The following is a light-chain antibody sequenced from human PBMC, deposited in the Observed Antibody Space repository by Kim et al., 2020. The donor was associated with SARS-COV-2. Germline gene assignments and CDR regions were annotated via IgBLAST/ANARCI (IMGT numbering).Light chain of an antibody. CDR2: PAS. CDR3: QQSYITPFT. Sequence: ATVGDRVTITCRTSQSISSNLNWYHQKPGRAPKLLIYPASTLKGGVPSRFSGSGSETDFTLTISSLQPEDFATYFCQQSYITPFTFGPGTKVDIK. V-gene: IGKV1-39*01. CDR1: QSISSN. J-gene: IGKJ3*01.